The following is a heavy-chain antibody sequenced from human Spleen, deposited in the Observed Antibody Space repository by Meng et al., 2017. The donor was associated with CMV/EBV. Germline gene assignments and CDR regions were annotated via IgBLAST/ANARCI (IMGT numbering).Heavy chain of an antibody. CDR3: AKGYNNGWLDY. J-gene: IGHJ4*02. CDR2: IQYDGGNT. CDR1: GFTFTNYG. Sequence: GESLKISCAASGFTFTNYGMHWVRQAPGKGLEWLTFIQYDGGNTYYADSVKGRFTVSRDNSKDTLFLQMNSLRAEDTAVYYCAKGYNNGWLDYWGQGTLVTVSS. V-gene: IGHV3-30*02. D-gene: IGHD6-19*01.